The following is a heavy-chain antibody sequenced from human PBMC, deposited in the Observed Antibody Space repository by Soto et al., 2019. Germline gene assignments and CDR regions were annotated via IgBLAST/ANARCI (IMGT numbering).Heavy chain of an antibody. V-gene: IGHV2-5*02. Sequence: QITLKESGPTLVKPTQTLTLTCTFSGFSLSTSGVGVGWIRQPPGKALEWLALIYWDDDKRYSPSLKSRLTITKDTSKNQVVLTMTNMDPVDTATYYCAPGGDILTGWSFDYWGQGTLVTVSS. CDR3: APGGDILTGWSFDY. CDR1: GFSLSTSGVG. D-gene: IGHD3-9*01. CDR2: IYWDDDK. J-gene: IGHJ4*02.